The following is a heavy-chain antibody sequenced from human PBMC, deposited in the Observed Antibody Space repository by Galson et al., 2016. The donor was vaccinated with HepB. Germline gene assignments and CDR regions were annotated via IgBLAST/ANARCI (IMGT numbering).Heavy chain of an antibody. Sequence: SLRLSCAASGFIFSDHYMGWVRQAPGKGLEWVGRSKNRANSYTTEYAASVKGRFTISRDHSKNSLYLQMNGLKAEDTAVYYCATSIGGASKRYLGQGTLVTVSS. CDR3: ATSIGGASKRY. CDR2: SKNRANSYTT. V-gene: IGHV3-72*01. J-gene: IGHJ4*02. CDR1: GFIFSDHY. D-gene: IGHD3-16*01.